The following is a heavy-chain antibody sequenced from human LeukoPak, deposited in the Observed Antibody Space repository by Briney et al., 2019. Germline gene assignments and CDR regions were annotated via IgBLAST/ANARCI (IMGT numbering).Heavy chain of an antibody. J-gene: IGHJ4*02. V-gene: IGHV3-49*04. CDR3: TRVIVATKDY. CDR2: IRSKAYGGTP. D-gene: IGHD5-12*01. CDR1: GFTFGDYA. Sequence: PSGGSLRPSCTGSGFTFGDYAMNWVRQAPGKGLEWVGFIRSKAYGGTPEYAASVKGRFTISRDDSKSIAYLQMNSLKTEDTAVYYCTRVIVATKDYWGQGTLVTVSS.